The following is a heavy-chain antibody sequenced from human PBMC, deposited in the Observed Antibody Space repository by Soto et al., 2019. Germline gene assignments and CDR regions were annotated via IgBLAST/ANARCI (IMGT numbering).Heavy chain of an antibody. V-gene: IGHV4-34*01. D-gene: IGHD2-2*01. CDR3: ARGDIVVVPAAHSGGMDV. CDR2: INHSGST. Sequence: SETLSLTCAVYGGSFSGYYWSWIRQPPGKGLEWIGEINHSGSTNYNPSLKSRVTISVDTSKNQFSLKLSSVTAADTAVYYCARGDIVVVPAAHSGGMDVWGQGTTVTVSS. J-gene: IGHJ6*02. CDR1: GGSFSGYY.